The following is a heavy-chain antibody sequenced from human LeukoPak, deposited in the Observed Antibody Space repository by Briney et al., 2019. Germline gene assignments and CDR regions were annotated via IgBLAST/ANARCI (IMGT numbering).Heavy chain of an antibody. V-gene: IGHV3-33*08. Sequence: GSLRLSCVGSGFTFSSYGMHWVRQAPGKGLEWVAVIWYDGSNKYYADSVKGRFTISRDDAKNSLYLQMNSLRVEDTAVYYCVRDNPDYSNNWWFDPWGQGTLVTVSS. CDR1: GFTFSSYG. D-gene: IGHD4-11*01. J-gene: IGHJ5*02. CDR3: VRDNPDYSNNWWFDP. CDR2: IWYDGSNK.